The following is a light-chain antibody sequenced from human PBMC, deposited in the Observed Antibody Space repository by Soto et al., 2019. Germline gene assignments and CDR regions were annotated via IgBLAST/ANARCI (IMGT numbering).Light chain of an antibody. CDR2: DAS. V-gene: IGKV1-13*02. J-gene: IGKJ5*01. Sequence: AIQLTQSPSSLSASVGDRVTITCRASQGISSSLAWYQQKPGKVPKLLIYDASSLESGVPSRFSGSGSGTDFTLTISSLPPEDFATYYCQQFNSFSISFGQGTRLEIK. CDR3: QQFNSFSIS. CDR1: QGISSS.